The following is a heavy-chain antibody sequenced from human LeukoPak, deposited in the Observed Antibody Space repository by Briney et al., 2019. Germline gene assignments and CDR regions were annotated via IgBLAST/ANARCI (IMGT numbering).Heavy chain of an antibody. D-gene: IGHD7-27*01. CDR3: TRDANWGFDAFDI. Sequence: GGSLRLSCAAFGFTFSSYGMHWVRQAPGKGLEWVAVIWFDGSNKYYADSVKGRFTISRDNSRNTLYLQMNSLRAEDTAVYYCTRDANWGFDAFDIWGQGTMVTVSS. CDR2: IWFDGSNK. CDR1: GFTFSSYG. J-gene: IGHJ3*02. V-gene: IGHV3-33*01.